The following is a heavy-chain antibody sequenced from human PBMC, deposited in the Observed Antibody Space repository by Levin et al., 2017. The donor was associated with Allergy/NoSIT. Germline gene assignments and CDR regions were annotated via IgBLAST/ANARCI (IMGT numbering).Heavy chain of an antibody. D-gene: IGHD5-12*01. Sequence: SETLSLTCGVSGYSISSSSWWGWIRQPPGKGLEWIGYISSSGSTYYRPSLKSRVTMSVDTSKNQFSLNLSSVTAVDTAVYYCARTISGRPSGYGDWGQGTLVTVSS. J-gene: IGHJ4*02. CDR3: ARTISGRPSGYGD. V-gene: IGHV4-28*01. CDR1: GYSISSSSW. CDR2: ISSSGST.